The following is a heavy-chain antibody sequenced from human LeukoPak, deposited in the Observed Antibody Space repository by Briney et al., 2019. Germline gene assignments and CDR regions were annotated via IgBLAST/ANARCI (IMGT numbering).Heavy chain of an antibody. CDR2: IIPIFGTA. J-gene: IGHJ4*02. CDR3: ARGWLIFGVVTRFDY. V-gene: IGHV1-69*13. D-gene: IGHD3-3*01. Sequence: SVKVSCKASGGTFSSYAISWVRQAPGQGLEWMGRIIPIFGTANYAQKFQGRVTITADESTSTAYMELSSLRSEDTAVYYCARGWLIFGVVTRFDYWGQGTLVTVSS. CDR1: GGTFSSYA.